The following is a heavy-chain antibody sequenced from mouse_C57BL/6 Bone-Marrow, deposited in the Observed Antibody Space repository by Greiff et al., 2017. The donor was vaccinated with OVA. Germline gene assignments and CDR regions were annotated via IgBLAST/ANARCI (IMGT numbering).Heavy chain of an antibody. CDR2: ISSGGSYT. CDR3: ARHGDYGSFFDY. CDR1: GFTFSSYG. D-gene: IGHD1-1*01. Sequence: EVMLVESGGDLVKPGGSLKPSCAASGFTFSSYGMSWVRQTPDKRLEWVATISSGGSYTYYPDSVKGRFTISRDNAKNTLYLQMSSLKSEDTAMYYCARHGDYGSFFDYWGQGTTLTVSS. V-gene: IGHV5-6*01. J-gene: IGHJ2*01.